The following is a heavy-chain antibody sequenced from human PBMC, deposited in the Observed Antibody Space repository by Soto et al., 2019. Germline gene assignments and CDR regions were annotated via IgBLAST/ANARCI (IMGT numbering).Heavy chain of an antibody. D-gene: IGHD3-22*01. CDR3: AKVNYDDSGYYYRA. CDR2: ISGSGGST. V-gene: IGHV3-23*01. Sequence: HPGGSLRLSCAASGFTLSSYAMSWVRQAPGKGLEWVSAISGSGGSTYYADSVKGRFTISRDNSRNTLHLQMNSLRAEDTAVYYCAKVNYDDSGYYYRAWGQGTLVTVSS. CDR1: GFTLSSYA. J-gene: IGHJ5*02.